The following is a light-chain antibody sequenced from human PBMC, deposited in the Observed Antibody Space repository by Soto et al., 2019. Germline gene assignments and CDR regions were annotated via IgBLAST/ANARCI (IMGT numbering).Light chain of an antibody. V-gene: IGKV3-20*01. CDR3: QQYGSSPPYT. J-gene: IGKJ2*01. CDR2: GAS. Sequence: EIVLTQSPGTLSSSPGERATLSCRASQSVSSSYLAWYQLKPGQAPRLLIYGASSRATGIPDRFSGSGSGTDLTLTISRLEPEDFAVYYCQQYGSSPPYTFGQGTKLEIK. CDR1: QSVSSSY.